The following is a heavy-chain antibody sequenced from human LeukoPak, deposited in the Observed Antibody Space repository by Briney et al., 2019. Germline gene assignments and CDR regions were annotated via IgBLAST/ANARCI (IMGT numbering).Heavy chain of an antibody. D-gene: IGHD3-22*01. CDR1: GFTFSCYA. J-gene: IGHJ4*02. Sequence: GGSLRLSCAASGFTFSCYAMSWVRQATGKGLEWVSAISGSGGSTYYADSVKGRFTISRDNSKNTLYLQMNSLRAEDTAVYYCARAPGPYYYDSSGYYFDYWGQGTLVTVSS. CDR2: ISGSGGST. CDR3: ARAPGPYYYDSSGYYFDY. V-gene: IGHV3-23*01.